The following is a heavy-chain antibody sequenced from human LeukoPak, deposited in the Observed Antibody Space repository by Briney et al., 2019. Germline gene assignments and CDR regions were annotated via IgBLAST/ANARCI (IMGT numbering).Heavy chain of an antibody. Sequence: SETLSLTCTVSGGSISSSSDYWGWIRQPPGKGLEWIGSIYYSGTTYYNPSLKSRVTISVDTSKNQFTLKLSSVTAADTAVYYCARQFRIAGAGTYQRNFDYWGQGTLVTVSS. D-gene: IGHD6-13*01. CDR2: IYYSGTT. V-gene: IGHV4-39*01. J-gene: IGHJ4*02. CDR1: GGSISSSSDY. CDR3: ARQFRIAGAGTYQRNFDY.